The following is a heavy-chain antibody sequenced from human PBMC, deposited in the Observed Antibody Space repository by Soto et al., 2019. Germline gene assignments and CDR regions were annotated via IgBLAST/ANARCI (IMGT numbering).Heavy chain of an antibody. CDR2: ISGSGGST. CDR3: AKVLVVVIPNAFDI. V-gene: IGHV3-23*01. CDR1: GFTFSSYA. Sequence: EVQLLEAGGGLVQPGGSLSLSCAASGFTFSSYAMSWVRQAGGKGLECVSAISGSGGSTYYADSVMGRFTISRDNSKNTLYLQMNSLRADDTAVYYCAKVLVVVIPNAFDIWVRGTMVAVSS. J-gene: IGHJ3*02. D-gene: IGHD3-22*01.